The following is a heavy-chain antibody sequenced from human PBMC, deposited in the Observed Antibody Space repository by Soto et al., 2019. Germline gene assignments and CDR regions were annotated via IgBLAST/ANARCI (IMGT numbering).Heavy chain of an antibody. CDR2: IYYSGST. Sequence: SETLSLTCTVSGGSISSSSYYWGWIRQPPGKGLEWIGSIYYSGSTNYNPSLKSRVTISVDTSKNQFSLKLSSVTAADTAVYYCARIYGGSFDYWGQGTLVTVSS. CDR1: GGSISSSSYY. CDR3: ARIYGGSFDY. J-gene: IGHJ4*02. V-gene: IGHV4-39*07. D-gene: IGHD2-15*01.